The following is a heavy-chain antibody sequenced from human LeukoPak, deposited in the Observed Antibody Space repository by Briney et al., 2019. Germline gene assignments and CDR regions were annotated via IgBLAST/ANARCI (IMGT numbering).Heavy chain of an antibody. CDR2: IYYSGST. CDR3: ARIRFLEWLFNYYYYYMDV. CDR1: GGSISGYY. V-gene: IGHV4-59*12. Sequence: SETLSLTCTVSGGSISGYYWSWIRQPPGKGLEYLGYIYYSGSTNYNPSLKSRVTISVDMSKNQFSLRLSSVTAADTAVYYCARIRFLEWLFNYYYYYMDVWGKGTTVTVSS. J-gene: IGHJ6*03. D-gene: IGHD3-3*01.